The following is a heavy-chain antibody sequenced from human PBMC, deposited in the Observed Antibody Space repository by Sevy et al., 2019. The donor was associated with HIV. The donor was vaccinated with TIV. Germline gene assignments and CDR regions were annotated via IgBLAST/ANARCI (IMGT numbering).Heavy chain of an antibody. V-gene: IGHV3-23*01. CDR2: LSGSGGST. Sequence: GGSLRLSWVASGFTFSSYAMNWVRQAPGKGLEWVSGLSGSGGSTKYADSVKGRFTISRDNSKNTLYRQMNSLRAEDTAVYYCAKDRVWELGDAFDIWGQGTMVT. CDR1: GFTFSSYA. CDR3: AKDRVWELGDAFDI. J-gene: IGHJ3*02. D-gene: IGHD1-26*01.